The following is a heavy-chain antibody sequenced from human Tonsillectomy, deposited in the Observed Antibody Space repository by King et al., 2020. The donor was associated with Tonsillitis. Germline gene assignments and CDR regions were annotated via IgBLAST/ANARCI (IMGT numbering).Heavy chain of an antibody. CDR3: ARAVRDGYNKYYFDY. Sequence: VQLVQSGGGLVQPGGSLRLSCAASGFTFSSYWIHWVRQAPGKGLVWVSRINSDGSSTSYADSVKGRFTISRDNAKNTLYLQMNSLRAEDTAVYYCARAVRDGYNKYYFDYWGQGTLVTVSS. CDR2: INSDGSST. V-gene: IGHV3-74*02. D-gene: IGHD5-24*01. CDR1: GFTFSSYW. J-gene: IGHJ4*02.